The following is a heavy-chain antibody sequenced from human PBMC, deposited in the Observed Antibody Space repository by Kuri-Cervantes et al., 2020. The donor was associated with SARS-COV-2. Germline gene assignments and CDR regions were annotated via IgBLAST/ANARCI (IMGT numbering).Heavy chain of an antibody. CDR2: IFYSGST. D-gene: IGHD3-3*01. J-gene: IGHJ5*02. V-gene: IGHV4-30-4*07. Sequence: SQTLSLTCAVSGGSISSGGYSWSWIRQPPGKGLEWIGNIFYSGSTNYNPSLKSRVTMSVATSKNQFSLRLNSVTAADTAVYYCARRYYDFWSGYYIYWFDPWGQGTLVTVSS. CDR1: GGSISSGGYS. CDR3: ARRYYDFWSGYYIYWFDP.